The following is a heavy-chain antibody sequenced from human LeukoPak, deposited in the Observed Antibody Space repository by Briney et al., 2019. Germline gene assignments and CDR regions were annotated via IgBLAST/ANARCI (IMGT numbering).Heavy chain of an antibody. CDR3: AHRYYARRENYFDY. CDR1: GFSLSTSGVG. V-gene: IGHV2-5*02. Sequence: SGPTLVKPPQTLTLTCTFSGFSLSTSGVGVGWIRQPPGKALEWLAVIYWDDDKRYSPSLKSRLTITKDTSKNQVVLTMTNMDPVDTATYYCAHRYYARRENYFDYWGPGTLVTVSS. J-gene: IGHJ4*02. CDR2: IYWDDDK. D-gene: IGHD3-22*01.